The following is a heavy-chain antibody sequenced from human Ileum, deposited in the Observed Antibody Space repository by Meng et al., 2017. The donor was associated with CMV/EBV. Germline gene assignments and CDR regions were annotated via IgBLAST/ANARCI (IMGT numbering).Heavy chain of an antibody. CDR3: AKNGVVPYDPGYFDY. V-gene: IGHV3-23*01. CDR2: ISGSGGST. J-gene: IGHJ4*02. D-gene: IGHD3-3*01. CDR1: GFTFSSYA. Sequence: GGSLRLSCAASGFTFSSYAMSWVRQAPGKGLEWVSAISGSGGSTYYADSVKGRFTISRDNSKNTLYLQMNSLRAEDTAVYYCAKNGVVPYDPGYFDYWGQGTLVTVSS.